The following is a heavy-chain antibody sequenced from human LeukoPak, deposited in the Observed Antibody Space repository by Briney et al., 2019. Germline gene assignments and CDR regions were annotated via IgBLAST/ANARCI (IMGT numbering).Heavy chain of an antibody. CDR1: GLTFRDHY. CDR2: IRVKVNSYTT. V-gene: IGHV3-72*01. CDR3: ARGASGSSPSYYYGLDV. D-gene: IGHD3-22*01. Sequence: GGSLRLSCVASGLTFRDHYMDGVRPAPARGLEWVGRIRVKVNSYTTEYAASVTGRYTVSRDDSKSSVFLQMSSLNTEDTAVYYCARGASGSSPSYYYGLDVWGQGTTVTVSS. J-gene: IGHJ6*02.